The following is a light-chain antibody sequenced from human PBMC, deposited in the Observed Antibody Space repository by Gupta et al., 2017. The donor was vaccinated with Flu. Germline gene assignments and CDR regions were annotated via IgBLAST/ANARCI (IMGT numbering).Light chain of an antibody. CDR2: WAS. J-gene: IGKJ1*01. V-gene: IGKV4-1*01. Sequence: DIVMTQSPDSLAVSLGERATINCKSSQSVLYSSNSKNYLAWYKQKPGQPPKLLIYWASTRESGVPDRFSGSGSGTDFTLTISSLQAEDVAVYYCQQYYSAPQTFGQGTKVEIK. CDR3: QQYYSAPQT. CDR1: QSVLYSSNSKNY.